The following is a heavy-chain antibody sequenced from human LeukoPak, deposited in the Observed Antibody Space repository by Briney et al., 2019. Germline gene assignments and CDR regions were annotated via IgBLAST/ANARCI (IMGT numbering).Heavy chain of an antibody. CDR3: ARALVAGVTLNALDI. CDR2: IQYDGSNT. J-gene: IGHJ3*02. D-gene: IGHD2-15*01. Sequence: GGSLRLSCAASGFTFSSYWMHWVRQAPGKGLEWVARIQYDGSNTSYADSVKGRFTISRDNAKKTLYVQMNSLRAEDTAVYYCARALVAGVTLNALDIWGQGTMVTVSS. CDR1: GFTFSSYW. V-gene: IGHV3-74*01.